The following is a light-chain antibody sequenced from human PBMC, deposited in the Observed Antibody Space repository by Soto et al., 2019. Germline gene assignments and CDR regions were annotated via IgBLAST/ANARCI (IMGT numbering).Light chain of an antibody. Sequence: QSVLTQPPSASATPGQRVTISCSGSSSNIGNNYIYWYHQLPGTAPKLLIYRNDRRPSGVPVRFSGSKSGTSASLAISGLQSEDEADYYCATWDDSLNGWVFGGGTKLTVL. CDR2: RND. CDR3: ATWDDSLNGWV. V-gene: IGLV1-47*01. CDR1: SSNIGNNY. J-gene: IGLJ3*02.